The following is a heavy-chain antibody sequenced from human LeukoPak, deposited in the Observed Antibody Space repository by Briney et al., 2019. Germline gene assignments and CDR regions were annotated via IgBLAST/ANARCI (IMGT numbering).Heavy chain of an antibody. CDR1: GYTFTSYY. D-gene: IGHD6-19*01. V-gene: IGHV1-46*01. J-gene: IGHJ3*02. Sequence: GASVKVSCKASGYTFTSYYMHWVRQAPGQGLEWMGIINPRGGSTSYAQKFQGRVTMTRDTSTSTVYMELSSLGSEDTAVYYCARPQGDRWLATSGAFDIWGQGTMVTVSS. CDR2: INPRGGST. CDR3: ARPQGDRWLATSGAFDI.